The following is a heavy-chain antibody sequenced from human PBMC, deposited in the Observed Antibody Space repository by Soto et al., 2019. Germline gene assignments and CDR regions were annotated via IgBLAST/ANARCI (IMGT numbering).Heavy chain of an antibody. Sequence: PGESLKISRKGPGYSFHDYWHTLVRPKPGKGLEWMGRIDPSDSQTYYSPSFRGHVTISATKSITTVFLQWSSLRASDTAMYYCARQIYDSDTGPNFQYYFDSWGQGTPVTVSS. CDR2: IDPSDSQT. J-gene: IGHJ4*02. CDR3: ARQIYDSDTGPNFQYYFDS. CDR1: GYSFHDYW. V-gene: IGHV5-10-1*01. D-gene: IGHD3-22*01.